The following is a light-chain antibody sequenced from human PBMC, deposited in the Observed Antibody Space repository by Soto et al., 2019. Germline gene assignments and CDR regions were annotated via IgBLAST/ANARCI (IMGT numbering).Light chain of an antibody. V-gene: IGKV3-20*01. CDR2: GAS. CDR3: QQYGSVPLT. CDR1: QSVSTSY. Sequence: EIVLTQSPGTLSLSPGERATLSCRASQSVSTSYLAWYQQKPGQAPRLLIYGASSRATGIPDRFSGSGSGADFTLPISRLEPEDFAVYYGQQYGSVPLTFGGGTKVEIK. J-gene: IGKJ4*01.